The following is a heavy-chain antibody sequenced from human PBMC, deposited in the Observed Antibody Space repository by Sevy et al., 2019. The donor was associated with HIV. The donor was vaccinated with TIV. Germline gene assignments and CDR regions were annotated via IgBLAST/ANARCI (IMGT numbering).Heavy chain of an antibody. V-gene: IGHV3-23*01. CDR1: GFTFSSYA. D-gene: IGHD6-13*01. Sequence: GGSLRLSCAASGFTFSSYAMSWVRQAPGKGLEWVSAISGSGGSTYYAGSVKGRFTISRDNSKNTLYLQMNSLRAEDTAVYYCAKGGRIAAAGTGFDYWGQGTLVTVSS. J-gene: IGHJ4*02. CDR2: ISGSGGST. CDR3: AKGGRIAAAGTGFDY.